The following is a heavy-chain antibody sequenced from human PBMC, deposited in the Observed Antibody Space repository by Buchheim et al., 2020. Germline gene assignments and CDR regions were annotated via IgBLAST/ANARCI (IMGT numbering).Heavy chain of an antibody. CDR2: IYYSGST. CDR1: GGSISSYY. Sequence: QVQLQESGPGLVKPSETLSLTCTVSGGSISSYYWSWIRQPPGKGLEWIGYIYYSGSTNYNPSLKSRVTISVETSKNQFSLKLSSVTAADTAVYYCARVQYCSSTSCYGRDWFDPWGQGTL. V-gene: IGHV4-59*01. CDR3: ARVQYCSSTSCYGRDWFDP. J-gene: IGHJ5*02. D-gene: IGHD2-2*01.